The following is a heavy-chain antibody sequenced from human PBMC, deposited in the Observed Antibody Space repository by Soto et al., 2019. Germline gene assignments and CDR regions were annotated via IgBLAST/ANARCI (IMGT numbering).Heavy chain of an antibody. D-gene: IGHD6-6*01. CDR1: GGTFSSYA. J-gene: IGHJ4*02. CDR3: ARGVGIAARPGFVYFDY. Sequence: SVKVSCKASGGTFSSYAISWVRQAPGQGLEWMGGIIPIFGTANYAQKFQGRVTITADKSTSTAYMEPSSLRSEDTAVYSCARGVGIAARPGFVYFDYGGQGTLVTVS. CDR2: IIPIFGTA. V-gene: IGHV1-69*06.